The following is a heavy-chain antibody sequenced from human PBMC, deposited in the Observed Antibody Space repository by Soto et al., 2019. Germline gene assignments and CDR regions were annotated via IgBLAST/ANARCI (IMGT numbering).Heavy chain of an antibody. Sequence: PGGSLRLSCAAPGFTFSSYAMSWVRQAPGKGLEWVSAISGSGGSIYYADSVKGRFTISRDNSKNTLYLQMNSLRAEDTAVYYCAKADYGGNSRKLFDYWGQGTLVTVSS. CDR2: ISGSGGSI. CDR1: GFTFSSYA. J-gene: IGHJ4*02. CDR3: AKADYGGNSRKLFDY. D-gene: IGHD4-17*01. V-gene: IGHV3-23*01.